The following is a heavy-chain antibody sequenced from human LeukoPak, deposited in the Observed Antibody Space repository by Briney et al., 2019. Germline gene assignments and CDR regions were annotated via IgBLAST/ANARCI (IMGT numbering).Heavy chain of an antibody. CDR2: INHSGSI. CDR3: ARRDFWSGYYNY. D-gene: IGHD3-3*01. J-gene: IGHJ4*02. Sequence: SETLSLTCAVYGGSFSGYYWSWIRQPPGKGLDWIAEINHSGSINYNPSLKSRVTISLDTSQNRFSLKLSSVTAADTAVYYCARRDFWSGYYNYWGQGTLVTVSS. V-gene: IGHV4-34*01. CDR1: GGSFSGYY.